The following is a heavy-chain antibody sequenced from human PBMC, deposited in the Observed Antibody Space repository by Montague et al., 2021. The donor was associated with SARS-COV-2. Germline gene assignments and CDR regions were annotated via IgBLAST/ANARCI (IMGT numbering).Heavy chain of an antibody. CDR3: ARGGHNSGYDLFDFDY. Sequence: SLRLSCAASGFDFSNYWMNWVRQAPGEGLVWVSHINRDGSYTNHXESVKGRLTISRDNAKNTLHLQMNSLRAEDTAVYFCARGGHNSGYDLFDFDYWGQGTLVTVSS. D-gene: IGHD5-12*01. CDR1: GFDFSNYW. V-gene: IGHV3-74*01. CDR2: INRDGSYT. J-gene: IGHJ4*02.